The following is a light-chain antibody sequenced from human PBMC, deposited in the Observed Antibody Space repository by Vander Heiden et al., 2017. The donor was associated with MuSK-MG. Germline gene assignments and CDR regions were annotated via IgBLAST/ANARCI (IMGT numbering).Light chain of an antibody. Sequence: EIVLTQSPGTLSLSPGERATLSCRASQSVSSSYLAWYQQKPGQAPRLLIYGASSRATGIPDRFSGSGSGTDFTLTISRREPEDFAVYYCQQYGSSPPLTFGGGTKVXIK. J-gene: IGKJ4*01. CDR2: GAS. CDR3: QQYGSSPPLT. V-gene: IGKV3-20*01. CDR1: QSVSSSY.